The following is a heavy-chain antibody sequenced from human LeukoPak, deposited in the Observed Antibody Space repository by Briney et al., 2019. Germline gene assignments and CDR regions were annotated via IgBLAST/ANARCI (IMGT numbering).Heavy chain of an antibody. Sequence: ASVKVSCKASGYTFTGYYMHWVRQAPGQGLEWMGWINPNSGGTNYAQKFQGRVTMTRDTSISTAYMELSRLRSDDTAVYYCARVPSSSSRYYYYYMDVWGKGTTVTVSS. D-gene: IGHD6-6*01. J-gene: IGHJ6*03. CDR3: ARVPSSSSRYYYYYMDV. CDR1: GYTFTGYY. CDR2: INPNSGGT. V-gene: IGHV1-2*02.